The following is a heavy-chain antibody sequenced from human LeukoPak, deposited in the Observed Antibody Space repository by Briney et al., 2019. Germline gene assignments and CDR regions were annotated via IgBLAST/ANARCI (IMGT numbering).Heavy chain of an antibody. V-gene: IGHV3-33*01. J-gene: IGHJ4*02. CDR2: IWYDGSNK. CDR3: ARDFVGYCSSTSCYTLDY. CDR1: GFTFSSYG. Sequence: SGGSLRLSCAASGFTFSSYGMHWVRQAPGKGLEWVAVIWYDGSNKYYADSVKGRFTMSRDNSKNTLYLQMNSLRAEDTAVYYCARDFVGYCSSTSCYTLDYWGQGTVVTVSS. D-gene: IGHD2-2*02.